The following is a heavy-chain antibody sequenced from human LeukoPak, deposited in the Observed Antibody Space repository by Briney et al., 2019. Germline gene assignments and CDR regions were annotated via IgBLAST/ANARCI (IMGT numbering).Heavy chain of an antibody. J-gene: IGHJ5*02. Sequence: SETLSLTCAVSGGSISSSDWWSWVRQPPGKGLEWIGEIYHSGSTYYNPSLKSRVTISVDRSKNQFSLKLSSVTAADTAVYYCARGVPTSNWFDPWGQGTLVTVSS. CDR3: ARGVPTSNWFDP. CDR2: IYHSGST. D-gene: IGHD1-1*01. CDR1: GGSISSSDW. V-gene: IGHV4-4*02.